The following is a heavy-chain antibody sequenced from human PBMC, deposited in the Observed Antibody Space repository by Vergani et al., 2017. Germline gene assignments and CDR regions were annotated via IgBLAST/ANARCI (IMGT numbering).Heavy chain of an antibody. CDR1: GFTFSSYA. CDR3: AREVGYGDYGFDY. Sequence: QVQLVESGGGVVQPGRSLRLSCAASGFTFSSYAMHWVRQAPGKGLEWVAVISYDGSNKYYADSVKGRFTISRDNSKNTLYLQMNSLRAEDTAVYYCAREVGYGDYGFDYWGQGTTVTVSS. CDR2: ISYDGSNK. D-gene: IGHD4-17*01. V-gene: IGHV3-30-3*01. J-gene: IGHJ6*02.